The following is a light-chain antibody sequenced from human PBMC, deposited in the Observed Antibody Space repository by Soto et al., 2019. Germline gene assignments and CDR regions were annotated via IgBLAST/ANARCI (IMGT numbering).Light chain of an antibody. CDR3: SSYAGSKNYV. V-gene: IGLV2-8*01. CDR2: EVS. CDR1: SSDVGAYNY. Sequence: QSALTQPPSASGSPGQSVTISCTGTSSDVGAYNYLSWYQQHPGKAPKLMIYEVSKRPSGVPDRFSGSKSGNTASLTVSGLQAEDEADYYCSSYAGSKNYVFGTGTKLTVL. J-gene: IGLJ1*01.